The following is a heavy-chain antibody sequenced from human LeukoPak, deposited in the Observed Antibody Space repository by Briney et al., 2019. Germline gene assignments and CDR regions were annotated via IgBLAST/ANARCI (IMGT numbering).Heavy chain of an antibody. V-gene: IGHV3-23*01. Sequence: GGSLRLSCAVSGYTFSSYAMSWVREAPGKGLEWVSAISGSGGSTYYADSAKGGFTISRENSKKTLYLQMNTLRAEDTAVYYCAKSHRGPSIWYMFDYWGQGTLVTVSS. J-gene: IGHJ4*02. CDR3: AKSHRGPSIWYMFDY. CDR1: GYTFSSYA. CDR2: ISGSGGST. D-gene: IGHD6-13*01.